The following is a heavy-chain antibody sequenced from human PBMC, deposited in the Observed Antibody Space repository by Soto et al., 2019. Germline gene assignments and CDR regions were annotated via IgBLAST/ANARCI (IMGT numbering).Heavy chain of an antibody. J-gene: IGHJ6*02. CDR3: ARDQGMDSSGWFNYYYYYGMDV. CDR1: GFTFSSYS. Sequence: GGSLRLSCAASGFTFSSYSMNWVRQAPGKGLEWVSYISSSSSTIYYADSVKGRFTISRDNAKNSLYLQMNSLRAEDTAVYYCARDQGMDSSGWFNYYYYYGMDVWGQGTTVTVSS. V-gene: IGHV3-48*01. D-gene: IGHD6-19*01. CDR2: ISSSSSTI.